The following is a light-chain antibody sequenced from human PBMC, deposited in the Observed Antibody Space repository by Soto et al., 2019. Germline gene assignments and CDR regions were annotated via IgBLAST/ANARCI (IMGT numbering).Light chain of an antibody. CDR3: QVWVNTRDPS. J-gene: IGLJ2*01. Sequence: SYELTQPPSVSVAPGKTATITCGGNNIGSKSVHWYQQRPGQAPVLVIYYDTDRPSEIPDRFSGSNSGNTATLTISRVEAGDEADYYCQVWVNTRDPSFGGGTKVTVL. CDR1: NIGSKS. V-gene: IGLV3-21*04. CDR2: YDT.